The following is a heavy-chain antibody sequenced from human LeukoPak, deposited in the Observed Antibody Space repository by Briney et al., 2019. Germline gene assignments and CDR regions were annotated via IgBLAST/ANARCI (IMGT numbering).Heavy chain of an antibody. V-gene: IGHV4-38-2*01. CDR2: IYHSGST. D-gene: IGHD2-2*01. CDR1: GYSISSGYY. J-gene: IGHJ4*02. CDR3: AVNIVVVPAASFDY. Sequence: SETLSLTCAVSGYSISSGYYWGWIRQPPGKGLEWIGSIYHSGSTYYNPSLKSRVTISVDTSKNQFSLKLSSGTAADTAVYYCAVNIVVVPAASFDYWGQGTLVTVSS.